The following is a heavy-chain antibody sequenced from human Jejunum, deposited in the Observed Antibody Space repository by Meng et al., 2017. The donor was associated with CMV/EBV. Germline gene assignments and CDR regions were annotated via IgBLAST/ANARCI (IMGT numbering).Heavy chain of an antibody. CDR2: IYSAGST. CDR1: GFSVSGQY. V-gene: IGHV3-66*01. CDR3: ARTEAPGGYGFYYEDY. J-gene: IGHJ4*02. Sequence: EVYLVESGGGWVQSGGSLRISCAASGFSVSGQYMYWVRQAPGKGLEFISLIYSAGSTFYADSVKGRFIISRDISKDTLYLQMNSLRVDDTAVYYCARTEAPGGYGFYYEDYWGQGSLVTVSS. D-gene: IGHD3-22*01.